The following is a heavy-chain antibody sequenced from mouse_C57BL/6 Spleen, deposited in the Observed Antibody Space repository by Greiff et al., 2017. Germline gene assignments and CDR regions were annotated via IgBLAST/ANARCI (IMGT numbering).Heavy chain of an antibody. CDR1: GFTFSSYG. CDR3: ARQRDYYGSSHYAMDY. Sequence: EVQRVESGGDLVKPGGSLKLSCAASGFTFSSYGMSWVRQTPDKRLEWVATISSGGSYTYYPDSVKGRFTISRDNAKNTLYLQMSSLKSEDTAMYYCARQRDYYGSSHYAMDYWGQGTSVTVSS. V-gene: IGHV5-6*01. J-gene: IGHJ4*01. D-gene: IGHD1-1*01. CDR2: ISSGGSYT.